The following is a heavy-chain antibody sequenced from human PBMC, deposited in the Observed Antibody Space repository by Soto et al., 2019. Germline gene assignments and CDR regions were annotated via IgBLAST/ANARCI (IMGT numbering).Heavy chain of an antibody. CDR2: ISSSGSTI. V-gene: IGHV3-48*03. CDR1: GFTFSSYE. J-gene: IGHJ3*01. Sequence: GSLRLSCAASGFTFSSYEMNWVRQAPGKGLEWVSYISSSGSTIYYADSVKGRITISRDNAKNSLYLQMNSLRAEDTAVYYCARDYSSSPYDAFDLWGQGTMVTVSS. CDR3: ARDYSSSPYDAFDL. D-gene: IGHD6-6*01.